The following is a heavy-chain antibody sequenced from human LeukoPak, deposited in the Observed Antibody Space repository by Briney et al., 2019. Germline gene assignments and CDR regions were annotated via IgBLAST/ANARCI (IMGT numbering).Heavy chain of an antibody. CDR1: GFTFSTYT. CDR3: ASGDYHNTGGRSY. J-gene: IGHJ4*02. Sequence: PGWSLRLSCAASGFTFSTYTMIWVRQAPGQGLEWLAYISSSSGTIHYADSVKGRFTVSRDNAKNTLYLQMNSLRDEDTDVYSCASGDYHNTGGRSYWGQGTLVTVSS. D-gene: IGHD2-8*02. V-gene: IGHV3-48*02. CDR2: ISSSSGTI.